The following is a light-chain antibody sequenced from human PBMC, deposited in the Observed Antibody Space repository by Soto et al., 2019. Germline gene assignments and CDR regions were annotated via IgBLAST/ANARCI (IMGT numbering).Light chain of an antibody. CDR1: SSDVGGYNN. Sequence: QSSLTQPASVSGSPGQSITISCTGTSSDVGGYNNVSWYQQHPGKVPKLMIYEVTNRPSGVSHRFSGSESGNTASLTISGLQADDEAHYYCCACTDSYWVFGGGTKLTVL. J-gene: IGLJ3*02. CDR3: CACTDSYWV. V-gene: IGLV2-14*01. CDR2: EVT.